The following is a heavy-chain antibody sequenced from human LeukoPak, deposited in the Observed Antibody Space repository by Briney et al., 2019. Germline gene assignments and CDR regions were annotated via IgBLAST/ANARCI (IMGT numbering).Heavy chain of an antibody. CDR2: INPNSGGT. CDR1: GYTFTGYY. Sequence: AASVKVSCKASGYTFTGYYMLWVRQAPGQGLEWMGWINPNSGGTNYAQKFQGRVTMTRDTSISTAYMELSRLRSDDTAVYYCARGPDMSSYGLVSWFDPWGQGTLVTVSS. J-gene: IGHJ5*02. V-gene: IGHV1-2*02. D-gene: IGHD5-18*01. CDR3: ARGPDMSSYGLVSWFDP.